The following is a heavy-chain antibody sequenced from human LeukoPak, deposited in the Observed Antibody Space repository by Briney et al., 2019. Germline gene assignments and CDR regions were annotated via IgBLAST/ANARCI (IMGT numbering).Heavy chain of an antibody. CDR3: AKQREVVMASATDW. Sequence: GGSLRLPCAPYGFTFSIYAMTWVPQAPGGGLECVSGISGSGGTTYYTASVKGRFTISRDNSKNTLFLQMTSLRPEDTAVYYGAKQREVVMASATDWWGQGTLVTVSS. J-gene: IGHJ4*02. CDR2: ISGSGGTT. CDR1: GFTFSIYA. V-gene: IGHV3-23*01. D-gene: IGHD2-21*01.